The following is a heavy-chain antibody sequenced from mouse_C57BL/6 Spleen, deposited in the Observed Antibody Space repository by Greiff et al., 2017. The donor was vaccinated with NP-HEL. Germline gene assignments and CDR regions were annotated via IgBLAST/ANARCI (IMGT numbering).Heavy chain of an antibody. Sequence: QVQLQQSGAELMKPGASVKLSCKATGYTFTGYWIEWVKQRPGHGLEWIGEILPGSGSTNYNEKFKGKATFTADTSSNTAYMQLSSLTTDDSAIYYCAIRWLVAWFAYWGQGTLVTVSA. V-gene: IGHV1-9*01. J-gene: IGHJ3*01. D-gene: IGHD2-2*01. CDR3: AIRWLVAWFAY. CDR2: ILPGSGST. CDR1: GYTFTGYW.